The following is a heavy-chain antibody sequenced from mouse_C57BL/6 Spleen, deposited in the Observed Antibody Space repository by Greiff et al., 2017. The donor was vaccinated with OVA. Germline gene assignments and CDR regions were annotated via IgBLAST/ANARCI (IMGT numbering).Heavy chain of an antibody. Sequence: QVTLKESGPGILQPSQTLSLTCSFSGFSLSTFGMGVGWIRQPSGMGLEWLAHIWWDDDQYYNTALKRRPTISKDTSKNQVFLKIANGDTSDTATYYCAREVFITTVVALDYWGQGTTLTVSS. D-gene: IGHD1-1*01. CDR2: IWWDDDQ. CDR3: AREVFITTVVALDY. V-gene: IGHV8-8*01. J-gene: IGHJ2*01. CDR1: GFSLSTFGMG.